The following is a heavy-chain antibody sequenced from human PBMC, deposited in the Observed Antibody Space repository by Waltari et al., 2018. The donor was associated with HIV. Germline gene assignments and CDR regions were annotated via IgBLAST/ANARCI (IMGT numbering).Heavy chain of an antibody. CDR2: IWYDGSKK. D-gene: IGHD1-26*01. CDR3: ARGEGGYTYGYNWLDL. V-gene: IGHV3-33*01. CDR1: GFSLSSYG. J-gene: IGHJ5*02. Sequence: QVQVVESGGSLVQPGWSRRLPCAASGFSLSSYGMHWVRQAPGKGLEWVALIWYDGSKKYYGDSVKGRFTIFSDKSKNTVFLQMTRLRVEDTATYYCARGEGGYTYGYNWLDLWGQGTVVTVSS.